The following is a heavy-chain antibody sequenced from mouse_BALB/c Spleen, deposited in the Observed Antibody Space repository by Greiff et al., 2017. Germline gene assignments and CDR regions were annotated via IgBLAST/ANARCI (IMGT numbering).Heavy chain of an antibody. CDR1: GYSITSDYA. D-gene: IGHD2-1*01. J-gene: IGHJ3*01. V-gene: IGHV3-2*02. Sequence: EVKLVESGPGLVKPSQSLSLTCTVTGYSITSDYAWNWIRQFPGNKLEWMGYISYSGSTSYNPSLKSRISITRDTSKNQFFLQLNSVTTEDTATYYCARRGNYGNYWFAYWGQGTLVTVSA. CDR3: ARRGNYGNYWFAY. CDR2: ISYSGST.